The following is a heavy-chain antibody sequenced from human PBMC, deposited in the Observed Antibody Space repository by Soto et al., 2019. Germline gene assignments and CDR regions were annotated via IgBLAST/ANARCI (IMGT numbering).Heavy chain of an antibody. CDR1: GYTLVSYG. CDR2: INTYNGNT. V-gene: IGHV1-18*01. CDR3: ARGAGDYYYYGMDV. Sequence: QVHLVQSGAEVRKPGASVKVSCKASGYTLVSYGINWVRQAPGQGLEWMGWINTYNGNTNYAQKLQGRVTMTTDTSTTTGYMELRSLRSDDTAVYYCARGAGDYYYYGMDVWGQGTTVIVSS. J-gene: IGHJ6*02. D-gene: IGHD1-26*01.